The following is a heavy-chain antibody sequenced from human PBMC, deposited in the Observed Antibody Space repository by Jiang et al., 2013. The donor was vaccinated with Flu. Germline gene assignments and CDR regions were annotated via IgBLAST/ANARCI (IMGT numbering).Heavy chain of an antibody. J-gene: IGHJ4*02. V-gene: IGHV3-64D*08. Sequence: GLVXPGGSLRLSCSVSGFNFSSYAMQWVRQAPGKGLEYVSAITNDAGRTRYADSVKGRFTTSRDNSKSTLYLQMSRLRPEDTAVYYCVMAAYWGQGTLVTVSS. CDR3: VMAAY. D-gene: IGHD6-25*01. CDR2: ITNDAGRT. CDR1: GFNFSSYA.